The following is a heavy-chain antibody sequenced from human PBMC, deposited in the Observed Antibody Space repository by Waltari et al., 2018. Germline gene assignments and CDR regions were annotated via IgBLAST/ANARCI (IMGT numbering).Heavy chain of an antibody. Sequence: EVQLVESGGGLVQPGGSLRLSCAVSGFLYYDSWMDWVRQAPGQGLVWVSRIKSDGTNIKYADSVRGRFTISRDSAKNTFYLQMNSLRAEDTAVYYCTRNPGYWGQGTLVTVAS. CDR3: TRNPGY. V-gene: IGHV3-74*03. CDR1: GFLYYDSW. CDR2: IKSDGTNI. D-gene: IGHD2-15*01. J-gene: IGHJ4*02.